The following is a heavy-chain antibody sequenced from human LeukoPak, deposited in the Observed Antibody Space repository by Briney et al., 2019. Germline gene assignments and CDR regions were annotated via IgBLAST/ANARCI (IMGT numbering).Heavy chain of an antibody. Sequence: GGSLRLSCAASGFTFSDYWMSWVRQAPGKGLEWVASIKEDGSEKHSTDSVKGRFTISRDNAKNSVFLQMNSLRAEGTAVCFCATPIMYSGGDCFGDYWGRGTLVTVSS. CDR2: IKEDGSEK. J-gene: IGHJ4*02. V-gene: IGHV3-7*01. CDR3: ATPIMYSGGDCFGDY. D-gene: IGHD2-21*02. CDR1: GFTFSDYW.